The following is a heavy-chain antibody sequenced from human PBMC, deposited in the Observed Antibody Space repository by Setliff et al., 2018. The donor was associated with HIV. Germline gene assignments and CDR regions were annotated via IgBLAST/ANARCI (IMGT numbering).Heavy chain of an antibody. CDR2: IQYSDSS. CDR1: GGSMSNYY. Sequence: ASETLSLTCTVSGGSMSNYYWSWIRQPPGKRLEWIASIQYSDSSHYNPSLQSRVTISVGTSTKQFSLYLSSVNETDTAVYYCARSGYTSGFYWVFGAFGVWGQGKLVTVSS. D-gene: IGHD3-22*01. V-gene: IGHV4-59*01. J-gene: IGHJ3*01. CDR3: ARSGYTSGFYWVFGAFGV.